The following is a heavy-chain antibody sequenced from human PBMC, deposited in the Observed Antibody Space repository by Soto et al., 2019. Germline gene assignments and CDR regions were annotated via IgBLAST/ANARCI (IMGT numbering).Heavy chain of an antibody. Sequence: QGRLVQAGAEVKKPGSSVKVSCEASGCTVSSYAVTWLRQAPVQGLEWMGGIIPIVTTPNYAQKFQGRLTISADKSTSTSYMELSSLRSEDTGVYYCARVGYNFSSRYHYYGMDVWGQGHTVIVSS. D-gene: IGHD3-3*01. CDR2: IIPIVTTP. CDR1: GCTVSSYA. CDR3: ARVGYNFSSRYHYYGMDV. J-gene: IGHJ6*02. V-gene: IGHV1-69*06.